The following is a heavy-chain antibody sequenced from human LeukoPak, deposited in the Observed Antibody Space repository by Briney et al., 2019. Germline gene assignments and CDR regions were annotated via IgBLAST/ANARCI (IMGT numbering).Heavy chain of an antibody. CDR1: GGSISSGGYY. D-gene: IGHD2-21*01. J-gene: IGHJ4*02. V-gene: IGHV4-31*03. Sequence: NPSETLSLTCTVSGGSISSGGYYWSWIRQHPGKGLEWIGYIYYSGSTYYNPSLKSRVTITVDTSKNQFSLKLSSVTAADTAVYYCARDWGGGFDYWGQGTLVTVSS. CDR2: IYYSGST. CDR3: ARDWGGGFDY.